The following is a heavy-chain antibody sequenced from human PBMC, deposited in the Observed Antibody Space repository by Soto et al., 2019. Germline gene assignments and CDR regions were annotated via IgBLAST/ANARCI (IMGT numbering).Heavy chain of an antibody. CDR3: ARAYDYDSSGFDP. Sequence: GGSLRLSCAASGFTFSSYEMNWVRQAPGKGLEWVSYISSSGSTIYYADSVKGRFTISRDNAKNSLYLQMNSLRAEDTAVYYCARAYDYDSSGFDPWGQGTMVTVSS. CDR1: GFTFSSYE. D-gene: IGHD3-22*01. CDR2: ISSSGSTI. J-gene: IGHJ5*02. V-gene: IGHV3-48*03.